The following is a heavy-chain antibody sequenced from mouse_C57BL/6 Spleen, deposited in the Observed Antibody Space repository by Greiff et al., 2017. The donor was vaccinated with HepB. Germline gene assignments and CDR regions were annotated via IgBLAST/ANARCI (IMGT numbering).Heavy chain of an antibody. Sequence: VQLQQSGAELVRPGASVKLSCKASGYTFTDYYINWVKQRPGQGLEWIARIYPGSGNTYYNEKFKGKATLTAEKSSSTAYMQLSSLTSEDSAVYFCAREGLTGPYFDYWGQGTTLTVSS. CDR2: IYPGSGNT. D-gene: IGHD4-1*01. CDR1: GYTFTDYY. J-gene: IGHJ2*01. V-gene: IGHV1-76*01. CDR3: AREGLTGPYFDY.